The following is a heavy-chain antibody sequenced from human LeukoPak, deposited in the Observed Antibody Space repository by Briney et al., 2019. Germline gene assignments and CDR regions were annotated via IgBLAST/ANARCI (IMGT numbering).Heavy chain of an antibody. D-gene: IGHD3-10*01. V-gene: IGHV3-30*02. Sequence: GGSLRLSCAASGFTFSSCGMHWVRQAPGKGLEWVAFIRYDGSDKYYADSVKGRFTISRDTSKNTLYLQMNSLRPDDTAVYYCAKGRATMVNWGQGTLVTVSS. CDR1: GFTFSSCG. CDR2: IRYDGSDK. J-gene: IGHJ4*02. CDR3: AKGRATMVN.